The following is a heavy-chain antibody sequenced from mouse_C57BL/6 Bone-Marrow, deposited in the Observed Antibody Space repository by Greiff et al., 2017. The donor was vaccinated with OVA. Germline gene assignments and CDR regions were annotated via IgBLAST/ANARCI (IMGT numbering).Heavy chain of an antibody. D-gene: IGHD1-1*01. V-gene: IGHV1-61*01. J-gene: IGHJ3*01. Sequence: VQLQQPGAELVRPGSSVKLSCKASGYTFTSYWMDWVKQRPGQGLEWIGNLYPSDSETHYNQKFKDKATLTVDKSSSTAYMQLSSLTSEDSAVYYCARGGEYTVVATRFAYWGQGTLVTVSA. CDR1: GYTFTSYW. CDR2: LYPSDSET. CDR3: ARGGEYTVVATRFAY.